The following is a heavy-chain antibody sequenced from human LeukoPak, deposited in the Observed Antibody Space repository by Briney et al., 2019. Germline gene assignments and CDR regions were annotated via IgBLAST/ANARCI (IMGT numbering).Heavy chain of an antibody. CDR3: AASDGEKQLVL. D-gene: IGHD6-13*01. Sequence: PGGSLRLSCAASGFSFRGYTMHWVRQVPGKGLEWVSLISWNGVTTYYGDSVKGRFTISRDDSKNSLFLQMNSLRSEDTALYYCAASDGEKQLVLWGQGTLVPVSS. V-gene: IGHV3-43*01. CDR2: ISWNGVTT. J-gene: IGHJ4*02. CDR1: GFSFRGYT.